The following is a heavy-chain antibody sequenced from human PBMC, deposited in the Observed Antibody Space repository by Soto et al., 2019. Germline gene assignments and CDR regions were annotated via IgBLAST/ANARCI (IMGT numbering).Heavy chain of an antibody. V-gene: IGHV1-18*01. D-gene: IGHD3-3*01. CDR2: ISAYNGNT. CDR1: GYTFTSYG. CDR3: ARDFSYYDFWSGQSGWFDP. Sequence: ASVKVSCKASGYTFTSYGISWVRQAPGQGLEWMGWISAYNGNTNYAQKLQGRVTMTTDTSTSTAYMELSSLRSDDTAVYYCARDFSYYDFWSGQSGWFDPWGQGTLVTVSS. J-gene: IGHJ5*02.